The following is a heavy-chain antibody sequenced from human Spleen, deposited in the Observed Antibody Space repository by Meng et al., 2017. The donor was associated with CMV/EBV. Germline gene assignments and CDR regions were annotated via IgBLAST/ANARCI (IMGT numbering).Heavy chain of an antibody. J-gene: IGHJ4*02. CDR3: ATDPDYDYDFDY. D-gene: IGHD4-17*01. CDR2: INSRSNNI. V-gene: IGHV3-48*04. CDR1: GFTFSSYW. Sequence: GESPKISCAASGFTFSSYWMHWVRQAPGKGLEWVSHINSRSNNIGYADSVKGRFTISRDIPGNSLYLQMNSLRVEDTGVYYCATDPDYDYDFDYWGQGTLVTVSS.